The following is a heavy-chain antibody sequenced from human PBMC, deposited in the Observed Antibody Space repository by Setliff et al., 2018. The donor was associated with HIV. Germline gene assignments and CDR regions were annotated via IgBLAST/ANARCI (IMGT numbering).Heavy chain of an antibody. CDR1: GASITTHW. Sequence: SETLSLTCTVSGASITTHWWSWIRQPAGKGLEWIGRFSSSGSTNCNSSLESRVTMSVDTSKNQFYLNLRSVTVTDTAIYSCARSRHCGSDCYFDLSGQGTLVTVSS. CDR3: ARSRHCGSDCYFDL. J-gene: IGHJ4*02. CDR2: FSSSGST. V-gene: IGHV4-4*07. D-gene: IGHD2-21*02.